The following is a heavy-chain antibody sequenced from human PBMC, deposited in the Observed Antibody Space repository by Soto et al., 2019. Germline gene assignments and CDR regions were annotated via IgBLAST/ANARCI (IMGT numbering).Heavy chain of an antibody. CDR2: LTPDTGDT. J-gene: IGHJ6*02. V-gene: IGHV1-8*01. CDR3: GRGLAEDYYSYGMDV. CDR1: GYILTSYD. Sequence: QEQLVQSGAEVKKPGASVKVSCKASGYILTSYDIYWVRQAPGQGLEWMGSLTPDTGDTVYAQKFQGRMIVTRNTSISIAYMELNNLKPEDTAVYYCGRGLAEDYYSYGMDVWGQGTTVTVSS.